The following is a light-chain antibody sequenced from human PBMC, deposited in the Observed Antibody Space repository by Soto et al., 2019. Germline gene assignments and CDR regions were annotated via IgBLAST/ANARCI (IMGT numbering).Light chain of an antibody. CDR2: EVS. CDR1: TSDVGGYNY. V-gene: IGLV2-8*01. CDR3: SSYAGSNNRYV. J-gene: IGLJ1*01. Sequence: SLLTPPPPPAGAPGQSVTLSCPGNTSDVGGYNYVSWYQQHPGKAPKLMIYEVSKRPSGVPDRFSGSKSGNTASLTVSGLQAEDEADYYCSSYAGSNNRYVFGTGTKVTVL.